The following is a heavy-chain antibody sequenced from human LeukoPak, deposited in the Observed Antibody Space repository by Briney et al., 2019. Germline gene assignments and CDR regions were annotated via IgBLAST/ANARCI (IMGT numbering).Heavy chain of an antibody. CDR3: ARGSPSIAARPSDPIDY. V-gene: IGHV4-61*05. CDR1: GGSISSSSYY. Sequence: PSETLSLTCTVSGGSISSSSYYWGWIRQPPGKGLEWIGYIYYSGSTNYNPSLKSRVTISVDTSKNQFSLKLSSVTAADTAVYYCARGSPSIAARPSDPIDYWGQGTLVTVSS. J-gene: IGHJ4*02. CDR2: IYYSGST. D-gene: IGHD6-6*01.